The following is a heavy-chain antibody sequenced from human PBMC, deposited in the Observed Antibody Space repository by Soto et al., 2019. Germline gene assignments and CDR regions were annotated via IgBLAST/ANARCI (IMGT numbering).Heavy chain of an antibody. D-gene: IGHD2-15*01. CDR3: ARGLLSCSGGSCYSGSDY. Sequence: GGSLRLSCADSGFTFSGYAMSWVRQAPGKGLEWVSVISDSGTNTNYADFVKGRFTISRDNSKNTLYLQMNSLRAEDAAVYYCARGLLSCSGGSCYSGSDYWGQGILVTVSS. CDR1: GFTFSGYA. J-gene: IGHJ4*02. CDR2: ISDSGTNT. V-gene: IGHV3-23*01.